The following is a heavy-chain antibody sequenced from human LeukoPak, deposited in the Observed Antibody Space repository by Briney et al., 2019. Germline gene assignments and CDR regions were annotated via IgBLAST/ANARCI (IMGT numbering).Heavy chain of an antibody. D-gene: IGHD4-23*01. CDR2: ISYDGSHQ. CDR3: ARGARRGDDYGGFFDY. CDR1: GFTFSNYA. Sequence: GGSLRLSCAASGFTFSNYANHWVRQGPGKGLEWVAVISYDGSHQDYADSVKGRFTISRDNSKNTLYLHMNSLRAEDTAVYYCARGARRGDDYGGFFDYWGQGTLVTVSS. J-gene: IGHJ4*02. V-gene: IGHV3-30*04.